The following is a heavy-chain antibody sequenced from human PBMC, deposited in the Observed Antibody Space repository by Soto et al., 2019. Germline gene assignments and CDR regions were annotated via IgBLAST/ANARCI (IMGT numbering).Heavy chain of an antibody. V-gene: IGHV4-4*07. J-gene: IGHJ4*02. Sequence: QVQLQESGPGLVKPSETLSLTCTVSGGSISSYYWSWIRQPAGKGLEWIGRIYTSGSTNYNPSLKSRVTMSVDTSKNQFSLKLSSVTAADTAVYYCVRFRSAGGYGDYSRYFDYWGQGTLVTVSS. CDR3: VRFRSAGGYGDYSRYFDY. CDR2: IYTSGST. CDR1: GGSISSYY. D-gene: IGHD4-17*01.